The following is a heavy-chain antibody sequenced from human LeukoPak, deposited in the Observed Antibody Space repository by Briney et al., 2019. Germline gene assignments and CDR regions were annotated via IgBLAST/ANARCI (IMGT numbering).Heavy chain of an antibody. Sequence: GGSLRLSCAASGFTFSSYWMHWVRQAPGEGLVWVSRINSDGSSTSYADSVKGRFTISRDNAKNTLYLQMNSLRAEDTAVYYCASSIPYYYGMDVWGQGTTVTVSS. CDR2: INSDGSST. CDR1: GFTFSSYW. CDR3: ASSIPYYYGMDV. V-gene: IGHV3-74*01. J-gene: IGHJ6*02.